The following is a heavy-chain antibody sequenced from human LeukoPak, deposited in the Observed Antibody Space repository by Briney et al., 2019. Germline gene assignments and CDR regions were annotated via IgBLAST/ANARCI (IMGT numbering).Heavy chain of an antibody. V-gene: IGHV4-59*01. D-gene: IGHD3-10*01. Sequence: SETLSLTCTVSGGSISSYYWSWIRQPPGKGLEWIGHIYYSGSTNYNPSLKSRVTISIDTSKNQFSLRLSSVTAADTAVYYCARATPNYYGSGSYLDWGQGTLVTVSS. CDR1: GGSISSYY. J-gene: IGHJ4*02. CDR3: ARATPNYYGSGSYLD. CDR2: IYYSGST.